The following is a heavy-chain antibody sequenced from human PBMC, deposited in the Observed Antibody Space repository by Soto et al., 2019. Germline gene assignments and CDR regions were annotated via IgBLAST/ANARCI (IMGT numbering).Heavy chain of an antibody. CDR2: IYYSGST. CDR3: ASWNWDDYYFDY. D-gene: IGHD1-1*01. CDR1: GGSVSSGSYY. V-gene: IGHV4-61*01. J-gene: IGHJ4*02. Sequence: SETLSLTCTVSGGSVSSGSYYWSWIRQPPGKGLEWIGYIYYSGSTNYNPSLKSRVTISVDTSKNQFSLKLSSVTAADTAVYYCASWNWDDYYFDYWGQGNLVTVSS.